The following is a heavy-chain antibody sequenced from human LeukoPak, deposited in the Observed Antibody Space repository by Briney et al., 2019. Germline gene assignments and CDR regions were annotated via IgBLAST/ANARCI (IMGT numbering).Heavy chain of an antibody. J-gene: IGHJ4*02. D-gene: IGHD3/OR15-3a*01. Sequence: GGSLRLSCAASAFTFSSYGMSWVRQAPGKGLEWVANIEEYGSEIYYVDSVKGRFTISRDNTKTSLYLQMNSLRAEDTAVYYCARPSFRTGSYFDHWGQGTLVTVSS. CDR3: ARPSFRTGSYFDH. CDR1: AFTFSSYG. CDR2: IEEYGSEI. V-gene: IGHV3-7*01.